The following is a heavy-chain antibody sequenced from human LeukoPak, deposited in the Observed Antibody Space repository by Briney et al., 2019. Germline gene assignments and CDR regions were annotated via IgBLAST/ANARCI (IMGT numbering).Heavy chain of an antibody. D-gene: IGHD2-15*01. J-gene: IGHJ5*02. Sequence: GGSLRLSCAVSGFTFDDYTMHWVRQAPGKGLEWVSLISWDGGSTYYADSVKGRFTISRDNSKNSLYLQMNSLRTEDTALYYCAKDRGVVATTFGFDPWGQGTLVTVSS. CDR2: ISWDGGST. CDR3: AKDRGVVATTFGFDP. CDR1: GFTFDDYT. V-gene: IGHV3-43*01.